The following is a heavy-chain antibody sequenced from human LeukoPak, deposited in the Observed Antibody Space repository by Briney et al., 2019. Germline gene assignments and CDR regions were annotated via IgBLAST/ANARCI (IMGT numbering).Heavy chain of an antibody. CDR2: ITSSGTTI. Sequence: GGPLRLSCAASGFTFSDYEMNWVRQAPGKGLEWVSFITSSGTTIYYSDSVKGRFTISRDNAKNSLYLQMNSLRAEDTAVYYCARDPSMVRGVVAYYYFDYWGQGTLVTVSS. CDR3: ARDPSMVRGVVAYYYFDY. CDR1: GFTFSDYE. J-gene: IGHJ4*02. D-gene: IGHD3-10*01. V-gene: IGHV3-48*03.